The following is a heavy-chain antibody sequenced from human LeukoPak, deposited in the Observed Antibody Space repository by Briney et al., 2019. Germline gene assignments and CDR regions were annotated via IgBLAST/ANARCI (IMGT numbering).Heavy chain of an antibody. J-gene: IGHJ4*02. Sequence: SEALSLTCIVSGGSIGSYYWSWIRQPPGKGLEWIGHIYYSGSTDYNPSLRSRVTISVDTSKNQFSLRLSSVTAADTAVYYCARDRFGRTTHFDYWGQGALVTVSS. CDR1: GGSIGSYY. CDR3: ARDRFGRTTHFDY. D-gene: IGHD3-10*01. CDR2: IYYSGST. V-gene: IGHV4-59*01.